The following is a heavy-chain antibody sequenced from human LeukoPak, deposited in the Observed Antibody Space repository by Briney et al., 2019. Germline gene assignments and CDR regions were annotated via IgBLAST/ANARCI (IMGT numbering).Heavy chain of an antibody. CDR2: INWNGGST. CDR1: GFTFDDYG. J-gene: IGHJ4*02. CDR3: ARDQNYYGSGSYYRDFDY. D-gene: IGHD3-10*01. Sequence: PGGSLRLSCAASGFTFDDYGMSWVRQAPGKGLEWVSGINWNGGSTGYADSVKGRFTISRDNAKNSLYLQMNSLRAEDTASYYCARDQNYYGSGSYYRDFDYWGQGTLVTVSS. V-gene: IGHV3-20*04.